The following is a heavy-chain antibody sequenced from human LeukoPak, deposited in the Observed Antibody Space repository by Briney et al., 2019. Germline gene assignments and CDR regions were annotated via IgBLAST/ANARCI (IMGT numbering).Heavy chain of an antibody. D-gene: IGHD3-22*01. CDR2: INHSGST. CDR1: GGSFSDYY. V-gene: IGHV4-34*01. Sequence: PSETLSLTCAVYGGSFSDYYWSWIRQPPGKGLEYIGEINHSGSTNYNPSLKSRVTISVDTSKNQFSLKLSSVTAADTAVYYCARFEGSSGYYTYYFDYWGQGTLVTVSS. CDR3: ARFEGSSGYYTYYFDY. J-gene: IGHJ4*02.